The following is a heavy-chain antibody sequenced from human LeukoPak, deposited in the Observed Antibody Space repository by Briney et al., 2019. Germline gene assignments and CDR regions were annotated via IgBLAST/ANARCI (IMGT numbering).Heavy chain of an antibody. CDR1: GGSISSYY. V-gene: IGHV4-59*01. CDR2: IYYSGST. J-gene: IGHJ5*02. D-gene: IGHD6-6*01. CDR3: ARLSSLANIAARGRTWFDT. Sequence: SETLSLTCTVSGGSISSYYWSWIRQPPGKGLEWIGYIYYSGSTNYNPSLKSRVTISVDTSKNQFSLKLSSVTAADTAVYYCARLSSLANIAARGRTWFDTWGQGSLVTVSS.